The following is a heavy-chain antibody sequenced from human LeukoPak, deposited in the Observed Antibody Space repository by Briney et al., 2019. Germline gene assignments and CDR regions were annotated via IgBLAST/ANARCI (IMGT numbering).Heavy chain of an antibody. CDR2: ISSSSSYI. V-gene: IGHV3-21*01. J-gene: IGHJ6*02. CDR1: GFTFSSYS. CDR3: ARDGVVAYGMDV. Sequence: PGGPLRLSCAASGFTFSSYSMNWVRQAPGKGLEWVSSISSSSSYIYYADSVKGRFTISRDNAKNSLYLQMNSLRAEDTAVYYCARDGVVAYGMDVWGQGTTVTVSS. D-gene: IGHD2-15*01.